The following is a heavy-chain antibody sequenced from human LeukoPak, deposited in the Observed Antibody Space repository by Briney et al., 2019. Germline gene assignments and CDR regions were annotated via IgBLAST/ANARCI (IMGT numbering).Heavy chain of an antibody. CDR3: AKTGDYYGSGSFDDY. CDR2: ISGSGGST. V-gene: IGHV3-23*01. Sequence: GGSLRLSCAASGFTFSSYGMSWVRQAPGKGLEWVSAISGSGGSTYYADSVKGRFTISRDNSKNTLYLQMNSLRAEDTAVYYCAKTGDYYGSGSFDDYWGQGTLVTVSS. CDR1: GFTFSSYG. J-gene: IGHJ4*02. D-gene: IGHD3-10*01.